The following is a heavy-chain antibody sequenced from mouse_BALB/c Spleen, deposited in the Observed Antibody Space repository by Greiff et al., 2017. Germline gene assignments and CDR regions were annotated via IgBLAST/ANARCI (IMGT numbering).Heavy chain of an antibody. D-gene: IGHD2-4*01. CDR3: AREVSTMITTRSMDY. CDR1: GFNIKDTY. Sequence: VQLKESGAELVKPGASVKLSCTASGFNIKDTYMHWVKQRPEQGLEWIGRIDPANGNTKYDPKFQGKATITADTSSNTAYLQLSSLTSEDTAVYYCAREVSTMITTRSMDYWGQGTSVTVSS. V-gene: IGHV14-3*02. J-gene: IGHJ4*01. CDR2: IDPANGNT.